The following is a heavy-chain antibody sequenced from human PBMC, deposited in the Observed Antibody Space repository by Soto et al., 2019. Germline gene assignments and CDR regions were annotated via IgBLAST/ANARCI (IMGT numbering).Heavy chain of an antibody. V-gene: IGHV1-2*02. J-gene: IGHJ3*02. CDR3: ARGGGVGVAGSAAFDM. CDR2: INPATGAA. Sequence: QLHLVQSGAVVKKPGASVTVSCSASGYPVTAYYMHWVRQAPGRGLEWMGGINPATGAAKYTQTFQGRVTTTRDTSTSTGFMELSGLTSEDTAVFYWARGGGVGVAGSAAFDMWGQGTLVTVSS. CDR1: GYPVTAYY. D-gene: IGHD3-3*01.